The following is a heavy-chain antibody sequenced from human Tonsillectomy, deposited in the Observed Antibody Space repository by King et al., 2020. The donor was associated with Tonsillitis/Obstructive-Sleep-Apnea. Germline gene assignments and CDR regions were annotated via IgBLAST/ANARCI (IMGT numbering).Heavy chain of an antibody. CDR1: GFTFGDYA. Sequence: QLVQSGGGLVKPGRSLRLSCTASGFTFGDYAMSWFRPAPGKGLEWVGFIRSKAYGGTTEYAASVKGRFTISRDDSKSIAYLQMNSLKTEDTAVYYCTRGYCVLLAFDIWGQGTMVTVSS. D-gene: IGHD3-10*02. J-gene: IGHJ3*02. CDR2: IRSKAYGGTT. V-gene: IGHV3-49*05. CDR3: TRGYCVLLAFDI.